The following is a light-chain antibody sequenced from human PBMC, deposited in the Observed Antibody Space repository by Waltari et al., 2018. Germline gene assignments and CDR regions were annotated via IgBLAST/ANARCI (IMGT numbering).Light chain of an antibody. CDR1: QSVSSY. V-gene: IGKV3-11*01. J-gene: IGKJ4*01. Sequence: EIVLTQSPATLSLSPGERATLSCQASQSVSSYLAWDQQKPGQAPRLLIYDASNRATGIPARFSGSGSGTDFTLSISSLEPEDFAVYYCQQRSNWPPWLTFGGGTKVEIK. CDR2: DAS. CDR3: QQRSNWPPWLT.